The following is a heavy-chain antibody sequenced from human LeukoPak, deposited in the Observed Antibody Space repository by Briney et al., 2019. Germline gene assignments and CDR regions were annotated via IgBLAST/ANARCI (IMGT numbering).Heavy chain of an antibody. Sequence: ASVKVSCKASGGTFSSYAISWVRQAPGQGLEWMGGIIPIFGTANYAQKFQGRVTITADKSTSTAYMELSSLRSEDTAVYYCARTRYDYCSSTSCYPLMDVWGKGTTVTVSS. J-gene: IGHJ6*03. CDR3: ARTRYDYCSSTSCYPLMDV. CDR2: IIPIFGTA. V-gene: IGHV1-69*06. CDR1: GGTFSSYA. D-gene: IGHD2-2*01.